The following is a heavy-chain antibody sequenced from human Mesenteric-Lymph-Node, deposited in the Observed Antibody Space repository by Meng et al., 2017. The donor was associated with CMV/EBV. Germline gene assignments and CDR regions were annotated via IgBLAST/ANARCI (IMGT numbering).Heavy chain of an antibody. CDR2: ISSSSSYI. CDR3: ARGGRGNYYYYYGMDV. J-gene: IGHJ6*02. CDR1: GFTFSSYS. D-gene: IGHD3-16*01. V-gene: IGHV3-21*01. Sequence: GGSLRLSCAASGFTFSSYSMNWVRQAPGKGLEWVSSISSSSSYIYYADSVKGRFTISRDNAKNSLYLQMNSLRAEDTAVYYCARGGRGNYYYYYGMDVWGQGTTVTVSS.